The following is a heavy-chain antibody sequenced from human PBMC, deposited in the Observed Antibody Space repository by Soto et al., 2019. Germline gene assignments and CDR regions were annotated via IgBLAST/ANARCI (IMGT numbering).Heavy chain of an antibody. Sequence: SETLSLTCTVSGGSISSSSYYWGWIRQPPGKGLEWIGSIYYSGSTYYNPSLKSRVTISVDTSKNQFSLKLSSVTAADTAVYYCARHSPGYSSSRFDYWGQGTLVIVSS. CDR2: IYYSGST. CDR3: ARHSPGYSSSRFDY. CDR1: GGSISSSSYY. V-gene: IGHV4-39*01. D-gene: IGHD6-6*01. J-gene: IGHJ4*02.